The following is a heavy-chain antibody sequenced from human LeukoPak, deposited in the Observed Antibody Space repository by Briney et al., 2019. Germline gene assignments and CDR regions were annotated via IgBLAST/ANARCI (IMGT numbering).Heavy chain of an antibody. V-gene: IGHV3-7*01. Sequence: GGSLRLSCSASGFTFNRFYLHWVRQAPGKGLEWVANIKQDGSEKYYVDSVKGRFTISRDNAKNSLYLQMNSLRAEDTAVYYCARSNYYTVDVWGQGTAVTVSS. CDR1: GFTFNRFY. CDR3: ARSNYYTVDV. J-gene: IGHJ6*02. CDR2: IKQDGSEK.